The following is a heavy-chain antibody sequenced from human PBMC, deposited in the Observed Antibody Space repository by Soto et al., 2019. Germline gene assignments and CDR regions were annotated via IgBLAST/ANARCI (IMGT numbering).Heavy chain of an antibody. CDR3: VRPLPSGQTQARDV. D-gene: IGHD3-10*01. J-gene: IGHJ6*02. CDR1: GLPVAGSY. Sequence: GVLRLSCVASGLPVAGSYMAWVRQAPGKGLEWASVIYNDGTTYYSQSVEGRFTISRDTSKNTLYLQMDRLRDEDTAVYYCVRPLPSGQTQARDVWGQGTTVTVS. CDR2: IYNDGTT. V-gene: IGHV3-53*01.